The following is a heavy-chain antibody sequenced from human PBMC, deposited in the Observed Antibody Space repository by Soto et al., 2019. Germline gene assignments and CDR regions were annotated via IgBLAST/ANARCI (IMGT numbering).Heavy chain of an antibody. D-gene: IGHD3-9*01. CDR2: IGTTGDT. Sequence: EVQLVESGGGLVQPGGSLRLSCSASGFTFSSYDMHWVRQGTGKGLEWVSAIGTTGDTYYAGSVKGRFTISRDNAKNSLYHQMNSMRAGDTAIYFCARTIGPTLFDYWGQGALVTVSS. J-gene: IGHJ4*02. CDR1: GFTFSSYD. V-gene: IGHV3-13*04. CDR3: ARTIGPTLFDY.